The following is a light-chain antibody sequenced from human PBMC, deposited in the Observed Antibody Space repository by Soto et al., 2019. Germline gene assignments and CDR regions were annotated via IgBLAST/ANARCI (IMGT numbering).Light chain of an antibody. CDR2: DFS. CDR3: SSYTNSSTLLYV. J-gene: IGLJ1*01. Sequence: QSVLTQPASVSGSPGQSITISCTGTSSDVGGYNYVSWYQQHPGKAPKLIIYDFSNRPSGVSDRFSGSKSGNTASLTIAGIQAEDEDDYYCSSYTNSSTLLYVFGTGTKVTVL. V-gene: IGLV2-14*01. CDR1: SSDVGGYNY.